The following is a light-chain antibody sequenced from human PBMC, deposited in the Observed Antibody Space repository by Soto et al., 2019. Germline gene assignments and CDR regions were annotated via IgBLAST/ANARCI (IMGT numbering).Light chain of an antibody. CDR2: DVS. Sequence: QSALTQPRSVSGSPGQSVTISCTGTSNDVGGYHYVSWYQQHPGRAPKLMTYDVSKRPSGVPDRFSGSKSGNTASLTISGLQAEDEADYYCCSYAGSYRVVFGGGTKVTVL. CDR1: SNDVGGYHY. V-gene: IGLV2-11*01. J-gene: IGLJ2*01. CDR3: CSYAGSYRVV.